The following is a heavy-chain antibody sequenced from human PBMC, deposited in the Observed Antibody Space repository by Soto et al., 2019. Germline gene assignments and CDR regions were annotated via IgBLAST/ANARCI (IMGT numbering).Heavy chain of an antibody. CDR2: ISAYSGNT. CDR3: ARVVKAGDYGDYGRYYFDY. CDR1: GYTFTTYG. D-gene: IGHD4-17*01. V-gene: IGHV1-18*04. Sequence: ASVKLSCKASGYTFTTYGITWVRQAPGQGLEWMGWISAYSGNTNYAQKLQGRLTVTTDTSTNTAYMDLRSLRSDDTAVYYCARVVKAGDYGDYGRYYFDYWGHGTLVTVSS. J-gene: IGHJ4*01.